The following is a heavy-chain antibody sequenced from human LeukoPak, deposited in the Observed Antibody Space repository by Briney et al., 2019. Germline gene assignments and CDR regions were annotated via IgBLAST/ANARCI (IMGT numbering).Heavy chain of an antibody. Sequence: GGSLRLSCAASGFTFSSYWMHWARQAPGKGLVWVSRINSDGSSTSYADSVKGRFTISRDNAKNTLYLQMNSLRAEDTAVYYCARGSSGWYFAYGMDVWGQGTTVTVSS. J-gene: IGHJ6*02. CDR3: ARGSSGWYFAYGMDV. CDR2: INSDGSST. D-gene: IGHD6-19*01. V-gene: IGHV3-74*01. CDR1: GFTFSSYW.